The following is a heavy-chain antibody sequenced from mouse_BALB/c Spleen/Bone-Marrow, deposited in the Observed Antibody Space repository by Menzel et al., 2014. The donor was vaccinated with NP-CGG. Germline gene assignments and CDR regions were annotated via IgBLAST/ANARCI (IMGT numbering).Heavy chain of an antibody. Sequence: DVKLVESGAELVKPGAPAKLSCTASGFNIKDTYLHWVKQRPEQGLDWIGRIDPAIFTKYDPKFQGKATITADTSSNTAYLHLSSLTSEDTAVYYCASYRYGWYFDVWGAGTTVTVSS. V-gene: IGHV14-3*02. CDR2: IDPAIFT. CDR3: ASYRYGWYFDV. D-gene: IGHD2-14*01. CDR1: GFNIKDTY. J-gene: IGHJ1*01.